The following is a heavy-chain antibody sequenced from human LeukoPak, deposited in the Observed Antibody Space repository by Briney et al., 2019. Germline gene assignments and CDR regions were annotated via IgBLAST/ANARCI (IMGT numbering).Heavy chain of an antibody. V-gene: IGHV4-4*07. D-gene: IGHD3-3*01. CDR2: IFGSGNT. CDR1: GDSIRSYY. CDR3: ARTYYDFWSGSDD. Sequence: SETLSLTCTVSGDSIRSYYWSWIRQPAGKRLEWIGRIFGSGNTNYNPSLKSRVTMSVDTSRNQFSLKLTSVTAADTAVYYCARTYYDFWSGSDDWGQGTLVTVSS. J-gene: IGHJ4*02.